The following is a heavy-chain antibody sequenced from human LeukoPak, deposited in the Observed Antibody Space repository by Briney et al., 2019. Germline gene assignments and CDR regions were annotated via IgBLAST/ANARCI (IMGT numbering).Heavy chain of an antibody. D-gene: IGHD1-20*01. J-gene: IGHJ4*02. CDR2: INHSGST. CDR1: GGSFSGYY. CDR3: ARGIITGYGDYLDY. V-gene: IGHV4-34*01. Sequence: KASETLSLTCAVYGGSFSGYYWSWIRQPPGKGLEWIGEINHSGSTNYNPSLKSRVTISVDTSKNQFPLKLSSVTAADTAVYYCARGIITGYGDYLDYWGQGTLVTVSS.